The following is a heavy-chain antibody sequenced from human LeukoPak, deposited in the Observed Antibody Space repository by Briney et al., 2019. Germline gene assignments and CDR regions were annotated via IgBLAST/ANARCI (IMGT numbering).Heavy chain of an antibody. J-gene: IGHJ3*02. D-gene: IGHD2-2*01. CDR3: ARPFIPSAAASALDI. Sequence: SSETLSLTCSVSGGSIGTYYWTWIRQPPGKGLEWIGYIYYTGSTNYNPSLKSRATMSVDTSKSQVSLKMTSVTVADTAVYYCARPFIPSAAASALDIWGQGTMVTVSS. V-gene: IGHV4-59*08. CDR1: GGSIGTYY. CDR2: IYYTGST.